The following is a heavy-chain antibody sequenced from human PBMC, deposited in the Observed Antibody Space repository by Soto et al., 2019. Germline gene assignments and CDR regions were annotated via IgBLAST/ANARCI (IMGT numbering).Heavy chain of an antibody. V-gene: IGHV1-18*01. Sequence: ASVKVSCKASGYTFTSYGISWVRQAPGQGLEWMGWISAYKGNTNYAQKLQGRVTMTTDTSTSTAYMELRSLRSDDTAVYYCARAPVVPAAPSFDYWGQGTLVTVSS. CDR1: GYTFTSYG. J-gene: IGHJ4*02. CDR3: ARAPVVPAAPSFDY. D-gene: IGHD2-2*01. CDR2: ISAYKGNT.